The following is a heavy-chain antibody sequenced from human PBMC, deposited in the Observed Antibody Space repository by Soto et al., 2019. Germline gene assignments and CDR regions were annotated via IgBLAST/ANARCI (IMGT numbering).Heavy chain of an antibody. J-gene: IGHJ6*02. D-gene: IGHD5-12*01. CDR1: GYSFTSCY. CDR3: ARDGPIKYSGYDDYHSGMDV. CDR2: INPSGGST. Sequence: ASVKVSCEACGYSFTSCYMHWVRQAPGKGLEWMGIINPSGGSTSYAQKFQGRVTMTRDTSTSTVYMELSSLRSEDTAVYYCARDGPIKYSGYDDYHSGMDVWGQGTTVTVSS. V-gene: IGHV1-46*01.